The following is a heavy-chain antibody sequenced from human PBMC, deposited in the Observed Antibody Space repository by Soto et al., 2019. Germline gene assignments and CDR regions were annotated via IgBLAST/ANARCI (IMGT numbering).Heavy chain of an antibody. V-gene: IGHV1-8*01. D-gene: IGHD6-6*01. J-gene: IGHJ5*02. CDR2: MNPNSGNT. CDR3: ARGHISSTKNWLYP. Sequence: ASVKVSCKGSGYTFTSYHINWVRQATGQGLEWMGWMNPNSGNTGYAQTLQGRVTMTWDTSISTAYMELSSLRFEDTAMYYCARGHISSTKNWLYPWGQGTLVTVS. CDR1: GYTFTSYH.